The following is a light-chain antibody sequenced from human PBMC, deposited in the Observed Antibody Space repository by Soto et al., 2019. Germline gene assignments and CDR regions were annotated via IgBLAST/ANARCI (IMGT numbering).Light chain of an antibody. CDR2: HAS. Sequence: EIVLTQSPATLSLSPGERATLCCRASRSVSSYLAWYQQKPGQAPRLLIYHASTRATGIPARFSGSGSGTDFTLTISSLEAEDFAVYYCQQRSNWPPLTFGGGTKVEIK. CDR3: QQRSNWPPLT. J-gene: IGKJ4*01. V-gene: IGKV3-11*01. CDR1: RSVSSY.